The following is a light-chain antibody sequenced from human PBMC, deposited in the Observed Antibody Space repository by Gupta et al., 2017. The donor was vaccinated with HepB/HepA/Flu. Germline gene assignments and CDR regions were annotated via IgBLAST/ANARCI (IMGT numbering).Light chain of an antibody. J-gene: IGKJ2*01. CDR3: QQSYSSPYT. CDR2: AAS. CDR1: QSISSY. Sequence: DIQMTQSPSSLSASVGDRVIITCRASQSISSYLNWYQQKLGKAPKLLIYAASRLQSGVPSRFSGSGSGTDFTLTISSLQPEDFATYYCQQSYSSPYTFGQGTKLEIK. V-gene: IGKV1-39*01.